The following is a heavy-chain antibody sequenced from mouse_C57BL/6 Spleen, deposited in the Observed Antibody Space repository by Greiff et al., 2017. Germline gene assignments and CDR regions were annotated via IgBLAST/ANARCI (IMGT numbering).Heavy chain of an antibody. CDR1: GFTFTDYY. D-gene: IGHD1-1*01. Sequence: EVQRVESGGGLVQPGGSLSLSCAASGFTFTDYYMSWVRQPPGKALEWLGFIRNKANGYTTEYSASVKGRFTISRDNSQSILYLQMNALRAEDSATYYCARFKDYGSPNWYFDVWGTGTTVTVSS. V-gene: IGHV7-3*01. CDR2: IRNKANGYTT. J-gene: IGHJ1*03. CDR3: ARFKDYGSPNWYFDV.